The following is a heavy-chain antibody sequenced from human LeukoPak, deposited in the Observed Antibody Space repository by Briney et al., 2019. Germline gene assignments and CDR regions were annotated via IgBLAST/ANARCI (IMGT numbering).Heavy chain of an antibody. Sequence: ASVKVSCKASGYTFSNNDINWVRQATGQGLEWMGWMNPISGNTGFAQKFQGRVTITRITSISTAYMELSRLRSDDTAVYYCARVRVTGPYYYDSSSPDAFDIWGQGTMATVSS. J-gene: IGHJ3*02. D-gene: IGHD3-22*01. CDR3: ARVRVTGPYYYDSSSPDAFDI. V-gene: IGHV1-8*03. CDR2: MNPISGNT. CDR1: GYTFSNND.